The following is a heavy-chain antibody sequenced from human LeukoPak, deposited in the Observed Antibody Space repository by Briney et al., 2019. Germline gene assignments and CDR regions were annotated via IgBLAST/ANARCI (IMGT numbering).Heavy chain of an antibody. Sequence: GGSLRLSCAASGISLDYAWMNWVRQAPGKGLEWVSYISSSGSTIYYADSVKGRFTISRDNAKNSLYLQMNSLRAEDTAVYYCAELGITMIGGVWGKGTTVTISS. D-gene: IGHD3-10*02. V-gene: IGHV3-48*04. J-gene: IGHJ6*04. CDR3: AELGITMIGGV. CDR1: GISLDYAW. CDR2: ISSSGSTI.